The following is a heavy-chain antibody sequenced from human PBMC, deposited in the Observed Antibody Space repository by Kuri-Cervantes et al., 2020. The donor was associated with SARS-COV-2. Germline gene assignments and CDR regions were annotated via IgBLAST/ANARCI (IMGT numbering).Heavy chain of an antibody. V-gene: IGHV4-30-4*08. CDR1: GGSISSGDNY. CDR2: IYYSGST. CDR3: ARVPPLPTKGWYFDL. Sequence: SETLSLTCTVSGGSISSGDNYWSWIRQPPGEGLEWIGYIYYSGSTYYNPSLKSRVTMSVDTSKNQFSLKLSSVTAADTAVYYCARVPPLPTKGWYFDLWGRGTLVTVSS. J-gene: IGHJ2*01. D-gene: IGHD5-12*01.